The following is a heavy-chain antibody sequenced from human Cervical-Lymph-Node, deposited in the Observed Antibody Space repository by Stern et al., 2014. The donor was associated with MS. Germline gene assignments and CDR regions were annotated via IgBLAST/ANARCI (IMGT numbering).Heavy chain of an antibody. CDR2: ISSSSGYI. CDR3: ARDTITMVRGGYYFDY. V-gene: IGHV3-21*01. Sequence: EVQLVESGGGLVKPGGSLRLSWAASGFTFSTYSMNWVRQAPGKGLEWVSSISSSSGYIYYADSVKGRFTISRDNAKNSLYLQMNSLRAEDTAVYYCARDTITMVRGGYYFDYWGQGTLVTVSS. J-gene: IGHJ4*02. CDR1: GFTFSTYS. D-gene: IGHD3-10*01.